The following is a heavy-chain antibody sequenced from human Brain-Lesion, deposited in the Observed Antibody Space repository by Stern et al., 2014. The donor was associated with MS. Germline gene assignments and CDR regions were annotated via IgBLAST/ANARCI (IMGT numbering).Heavy chain of an antibody. CDR2: IFNSGST. Sequence: VQLVQSGPGLVKPSQTLSLSCTVSGGSISSGGYYWSWIRQPAGKGLEWIGRIFNSGSTSYNPSLKRRVPISIDPSKNQFSLRLNSMTAADTAVYYCARGRVVPGFQYYATDVWGQGTTVIVSS. D-gene: IGHD2-2*01. CDR3: ARGRVVPGFQYYATDV. V-gene: IGHV4-61*02. J-gene: IGHJ6*02. CDR1: GGSISSGGYY.